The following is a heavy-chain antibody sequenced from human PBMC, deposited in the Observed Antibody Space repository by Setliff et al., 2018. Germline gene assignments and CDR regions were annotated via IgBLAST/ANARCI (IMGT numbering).Heavy chain of an antibody. CDR2: IYSSGST. CDR1: GGSISSGGYY. J-gene: IGHJ4*02. D-gene: IGHD3-9*01. Sequence: PSETLSLTCTVSGGSISSGGYYWSWIRQPPGKGLEWIGYIYSSGSTYYNPSLKSRVTISVDTSKNQFSLKLSSVTAADTAVYYCARGYYDILTGYYIGYWGQGTLVTVSS. CDR3: ARGYYDILTGYYIGY. V-gene: IGHV4-30-4*08.